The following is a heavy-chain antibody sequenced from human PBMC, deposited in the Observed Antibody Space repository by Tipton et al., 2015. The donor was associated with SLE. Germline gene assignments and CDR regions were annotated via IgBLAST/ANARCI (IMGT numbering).Heavy chain of an antibody. J-gene: IGHJ6*03. V-gene: IGHV4-59*02. CDR1: GFTVSRNY. CDR3: ARSGSYPYYYYYMDV. Sequence: LRLSCAGAGFTVSRNYMSWVRQAPGKGLEWIGSIYYSGSTYYNPSLKSRVTISVDTSKNQFSLKLSSVTAADTAVYYCARSGSYPYYYYYMDVWGKGTTVTVSS. D-gene: IGHD1-26*01. CDR2: IYYSGST.